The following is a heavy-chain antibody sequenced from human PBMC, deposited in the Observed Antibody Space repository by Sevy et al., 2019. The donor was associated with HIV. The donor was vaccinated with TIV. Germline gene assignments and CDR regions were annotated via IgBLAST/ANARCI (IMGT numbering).Heavy chain of an antibody. Sequence: SETLSLTCAVSGYSISSAYYWGWIRQPPGKGLKWIGSIYHSGSTYYNPSLKSRVSISVDTSKNKFSLKLSSVTAADTAVYYCARDWVRFVVGVAAHGWFDPWGQGTLVTVSS. V-gene: IGHV4-38-2*02. D-gene: IGHD2-15*01. CDR3: ARDWVRFVVGVAAHGWFDP. CDR1: GYSISSAYY. CDR2: IYHSGST. J-gene: IGHJ5*02.